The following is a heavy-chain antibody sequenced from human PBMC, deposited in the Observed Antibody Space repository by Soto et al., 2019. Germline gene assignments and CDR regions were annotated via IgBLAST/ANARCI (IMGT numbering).Heavy chain of an antibody. CDR2: ISAYNGNT. CDR3: ARDRVRIQLWLRGGDY. CDR1: GYTFNSYG. D-gene: IGHD5-18*01. Sequence: ASVKVSCKASGYTFNSYGISWVRQAPGQGLEWIGWISAYNGNTNYAQKLQGRVTMTTDTSTSTAYMELRSLRSDDTAVYYFARDRVRIQLWLRGGDYWGQGTLVTVSS. J-gene: IGHJ4*02. V-gene: IGHV1-18*01.